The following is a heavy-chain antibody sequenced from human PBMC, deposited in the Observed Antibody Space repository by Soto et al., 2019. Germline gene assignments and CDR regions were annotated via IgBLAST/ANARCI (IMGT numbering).Heavy chain of an antibody. V-gene: IGHV1-3*01. Sequence: ASVKVSCKASGYTFTSYAMHWVRQAPGQRLEWMGWINAGNGNTKYSQKFQGRVTITRDTSASTAYMELSSLRSEDTAVYYCARDQSSLDRWGVYYYYGMDVWGQGTTVTVSS. D-gene: IGHD3-16*01. CDR2: INAGNGNT. CDR1: GYTFTSYA. CDR3: ARDQSSLDRWGVYYYYGMDV. J-gene: IGHJ6*02.